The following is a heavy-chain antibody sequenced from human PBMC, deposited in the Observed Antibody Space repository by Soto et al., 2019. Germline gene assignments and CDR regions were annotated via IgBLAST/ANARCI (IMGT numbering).Heavy chain of an antibody. CDR2: ISGSGGRT. J-gene: IGHJ4*02. Sequence: PGGSLRLSCAASGFTFSNYAMSWVRQAPGRGLEWVSVISGSGGRTYYADSVKGRFTISRDNSKNTLYLQMNSLGAEDTAVYYCAKTEYDSSGYYYPPAFDYWGQGTLVTVSS. CDR1: GFTFSNYA. D-gene: IGHD3-22*01. V-gene: IGHV3-23*01. CDR3: AKTEYDSSGYYYPPAFDY.